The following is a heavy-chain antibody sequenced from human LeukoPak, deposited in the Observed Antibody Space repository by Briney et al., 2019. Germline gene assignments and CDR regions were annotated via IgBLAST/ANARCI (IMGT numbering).Heavy chain of an antibody. D-gene: IGHD3-22*01. CDR3: AKDWNYDSSGYLDY. CDR2: ISGSGGST. J-gene: IGHJ4*02. V-gene: IGHV3-23*01. Sequence: GGSLRLPCAASGFTFSTYAMSWVRQAPGKGLEWVSAISGSGGSTYYADSVKGRFTTSRDNSKNTLYLQMNSLRAEDTAVYYCAKDWNYDSSGYLDYWGQGTLVTVSS. CDR1: GFTFSTYA.